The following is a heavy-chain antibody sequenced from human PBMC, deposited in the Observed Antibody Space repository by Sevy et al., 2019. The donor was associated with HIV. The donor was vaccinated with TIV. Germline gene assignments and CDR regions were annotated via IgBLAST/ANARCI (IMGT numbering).Heavy chain of an antibody. CDR3: AGGETTMITDLDY. CDR1: GLTLTTTG. J-gene: IGHJ4*02. V-gene: IGHV3-53*01. Sequence: GGSLRLSCAASGLTLTTTGMSWVRQAPGKGLEWVACVTRDGTTYYADSVRDRFTVSRYNSKNTAYLQLNSLRADDTAVSYCAGGETTMITDLDYWGQGTLVTVSS. D-gene: IGHD3-16*01. CDR2: VTRDGTT.